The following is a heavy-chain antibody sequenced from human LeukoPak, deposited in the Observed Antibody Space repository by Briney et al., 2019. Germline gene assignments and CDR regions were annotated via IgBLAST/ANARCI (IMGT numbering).Heavy chain of an antibody. D-gene: IGHD2-8*01. Sequence: GGSLRLSCAASGFTFSSYSMNWVRQAPGKGLEWVSYISSSGSTIYYADSVKGRFTISRDNAKNSLYLQMNSLRAEDTAVYYCARDLKDIVLMVYAIPDWFDPWGQGTLVTVSS. V-gene: IGHV3-48*01. CDR3: ARDLKDIVLMVYAIPDWFDP. CDR1: GFTFSSYS. J-gene: IGHJ5*02. CDR2: ISSSGSTI.